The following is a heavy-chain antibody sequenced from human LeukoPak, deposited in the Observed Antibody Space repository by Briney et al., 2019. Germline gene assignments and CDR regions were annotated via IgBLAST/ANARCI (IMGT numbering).Heavy chain of an antibody. CDR3: ARYTSGWFDY. CDR1: GFNFDNYN. V-gene: IGHV3-21*01. CDR2: ISSSSSYI. J-gene: IGHJ5*01. Sequence: GGSLRLSCAASGFNFDNYNMNWVRQAQGKGLEWVSSISSSSSYIYDADSVKGRFTISRDNAKNSLYLQMNSLRAEDTAVYFCARYTSGWFDYWGQGTPVTVSS. D-gene: IGHD6-19*01.